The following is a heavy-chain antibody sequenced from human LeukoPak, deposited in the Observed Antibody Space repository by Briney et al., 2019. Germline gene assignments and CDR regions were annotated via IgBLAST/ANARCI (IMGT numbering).Heavy chain of an antibody. CDR2: IKEDGSEK. V-gene: IGHV3-7*01. CDR3: ARGPSGYHNT. D-gene: IGHD5-12*01. Sequence: GGSLRLSCGVSGFSFPNYWMSWVRQAPGKGLEWVANIKEDGSEKYYVDSVRGRFTISRDNAKNPLYLQMNSLRAEDTAVYHCARGPSGYHNTGGQGTLVTVSS. J-gene: IGHJ4*02. CDR1: GFSFPNYW.